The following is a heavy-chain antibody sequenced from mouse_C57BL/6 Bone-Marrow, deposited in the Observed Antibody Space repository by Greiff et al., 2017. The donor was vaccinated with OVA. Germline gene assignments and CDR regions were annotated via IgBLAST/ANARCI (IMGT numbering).Heavy chain of an antibody. J-gene: IGHJ2*01. Sequence: EVKLMESGGDLVKPGGSLKLSCAASGFTFSSYGMSWVRQTPDKRLEWVATISSGGSYTYYPDSVKGRFTISRDNAKNTLYLQMSSLKSEDTAMYYCARHGLGYFYFDDWGKGTTLTVSS. V-gene: IGHV5-6*01. CDR1: GFTFSSYG. CDR2: ISSGGSYT. CDR3: ARHGLGYFYFDD. D-gene: IGHD2-3*01.